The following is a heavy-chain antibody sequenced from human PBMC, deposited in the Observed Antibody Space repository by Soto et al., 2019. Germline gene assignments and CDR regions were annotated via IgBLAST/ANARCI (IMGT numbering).Heavy chain of an antibody. CDR2: ISSSSSYI. Sequence: PGGSLRLSCAASGFTFSNYSMNWVRQAPGRGMEWVSSISSSSSYIYYADSVKGRFTISRDNTKNSLYLQMNSLRAEDTAVYYCAREQGGGDHPYYFDYWGQGALVTVSS. V-gene: IGHV3-21*01. D-gene: IGHD2-21*02. CDR1: GFTFSNYS. CDR3: AREQGGGDHPYYFDY. J-gene: IGHJ4*02.